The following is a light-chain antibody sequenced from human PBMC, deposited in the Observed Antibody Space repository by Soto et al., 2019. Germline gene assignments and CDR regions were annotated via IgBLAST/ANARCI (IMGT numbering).Light chain of an antibody. CDR3: QQYGESPRT. J-gene: IGKJ1*01. V-gene: IGKV3-15*01. CDR1: QSVSSN. Sequence: EIVMTQSPATLSVSPGERATLSCRASQSVSSNLAWYQQKPGQAPRLLIYGASTRATGIPARFSGSGSGTEFTLTISSLQSEDFAVYYCQQYGESPRTFGQGTKVEIK. CDR2: GAS.